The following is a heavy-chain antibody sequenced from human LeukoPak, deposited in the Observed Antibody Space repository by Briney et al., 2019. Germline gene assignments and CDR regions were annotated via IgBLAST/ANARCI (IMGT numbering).Heavy chain of an antibody. J-gene: IGHJ5*02. D-gene: IGHD1-1*01. Sequence: SETLSLTCAVYGGSFSGYYWSWIRQPPGKGLEWIGEINHSGSTNYNPSLKSRVTISVDTSKNQFSLKLSSVTAADTAVYYCARGNRRAINWNDAANGRALNWFDPWGQGTLVTVSS. CDR3: ARGNRRAINWNDAANGRALNWFDP. CDR1: GGSFSGYY. V-gene: IGHV4-34*01. CDR2: INHSGST.